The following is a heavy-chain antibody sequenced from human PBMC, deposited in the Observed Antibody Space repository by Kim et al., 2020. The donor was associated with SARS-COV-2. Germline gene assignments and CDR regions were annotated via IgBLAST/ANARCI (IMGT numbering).Heavy chain of an antibody. CDR3: ARDVGI. CDR2: DRGST. V-gene: IGHV4-31*02. D-gene: IGHD1-26*01. Sequence: DRGSTEYNPSLKSRVTISVDTSKNQCSLKLSSVTAADTAVYYCARDVGIWGQGTLVTVSS. J-gene: IGHJ4*02.